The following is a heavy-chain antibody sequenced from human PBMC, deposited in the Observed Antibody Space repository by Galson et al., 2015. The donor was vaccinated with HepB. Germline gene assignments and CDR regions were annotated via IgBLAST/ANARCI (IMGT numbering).Heavy chain of an antibody. V-gene: IGHV3-30*04. CDR3: AKDVRENSSGWY. Sequence: SLRLSCAASGFTFSSYAMHWVRQAPGKGLEWVAVISYDGSNKYYADSVKGRFTISRDNSKNTLYLQMNSLRAEDTAVYYCAKDVRENSSGWYWGQGTLVTVSS. CDR2: ISYDGSNK. J-gene: IGHJ4*02. D-gene: IGHD6-19*01. CDR1: GFTFSSYA.